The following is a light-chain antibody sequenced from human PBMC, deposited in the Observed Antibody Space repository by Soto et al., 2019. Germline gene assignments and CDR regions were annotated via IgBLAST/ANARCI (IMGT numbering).Light chain of an antibody. CDR3: QQYTYWPLT. CDR2: GAS. J-gene: IGKJ1*01. V-gene: IGKV3-15*01. CDR1: QSVSSN. Sequence: EIVMTQSPATLSVSPGERATLSCRASQSVSSNLAWYQQKPGQAPRLLIYGASTRATGIPARFSGSGSGTEFTLTISSLQSEDFAVYYCQQYTYWPLTFGQGTKVDIK.